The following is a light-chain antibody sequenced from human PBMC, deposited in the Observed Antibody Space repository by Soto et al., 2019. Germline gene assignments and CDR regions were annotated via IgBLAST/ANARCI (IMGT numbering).Light chain of an antibody. CDR1: QSINSR. Sequence: DIQMTQSPSTLSASVGDRVTITCRASQSINSRLAWYQQKPGKAPKFLIYDASSLESGVPSRFGGSGSGTEFTLTISSLQPDDFATYYCQQYNFYPLTFGGGTKVDIK. J-gene: IGKJ4*01. V-gene: IGKV1-5*01. CDR2: DAS. CDR3: QQYNFYPLT.